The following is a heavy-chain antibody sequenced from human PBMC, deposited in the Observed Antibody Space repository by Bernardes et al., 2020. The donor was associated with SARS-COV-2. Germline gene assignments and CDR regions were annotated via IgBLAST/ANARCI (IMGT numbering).Heavy chain of an antibody. V-gene: IGHV3-33*01. CDR3: AREGSFDSSGLDI. J-gene: IGHJ3*02. CDR2: IWYDGSNK. Sequence: SLRLSCAASGFTFSSSGMHGVRQAPGKGLEWVAVIWYDGSNKYYADSVKGRFTISRDNSKNTLYLQMNSLRAEDTAVYYCAREGSFDSSGLDIWGQGTMVTVAS. CDR1: GFTFSSSG. D-gene: IGHD3-22*01.